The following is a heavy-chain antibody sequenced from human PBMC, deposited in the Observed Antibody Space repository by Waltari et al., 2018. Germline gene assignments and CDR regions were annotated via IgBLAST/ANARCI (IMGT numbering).Heavy chain of an antibody. CDR3: ARGFRGELASYYFDY. J-gene: IGHJ4*02. D-gene: IGHD1-26*01. V-gene: IGHV4-34*01. CDR1: GGSFSGYY. CDR2: IKHSGST. Sequence: QVQLQQWGAGLLKPSETLSLTCAVYGGSFSGYYWSWIRQPHGKGVEWIGEIKHSGSTNYNPSLKSRVTISVDTSKNQFSLKLSSVTAADTAVYYCARGFRGELASYYFDYWGQGTLVTVSS.